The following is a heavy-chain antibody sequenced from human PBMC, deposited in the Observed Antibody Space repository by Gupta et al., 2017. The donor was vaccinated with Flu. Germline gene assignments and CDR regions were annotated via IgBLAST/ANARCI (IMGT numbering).Heavy chain of an antibody. Sequence: QVQLVESGGGVVQPGRSLRLSCAASGFTFSSYGMHWVRQAPGKGLEWVAVIWYDGSNKYYADSVKGRFTISRDNSKNTLYLQMNSLRAEDTAVYYCARDSAATVTTVPWFDPWGQGTLVTVSS. D-gene: IGHD4-17*01. CDR2: IWYDGSNK. J-gene: IGHJ5*02. V-gene: IGHV3-33*01. CDR3: ARDSAATVTTVPWFDP. CDR1: GFTFSSYG.